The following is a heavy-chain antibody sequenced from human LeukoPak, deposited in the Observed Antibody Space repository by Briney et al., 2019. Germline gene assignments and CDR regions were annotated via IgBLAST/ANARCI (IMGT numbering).Heavy chain of an antibody. CDR1: GFTFSTYW. V-gene: IGHV3-74*01. CDR2: INSDGSST. D-gene: IGHD3-16*01. J-gene: IGHJ4*02. CDR3: ARARYVDY. Sequence: GWSLRLSCAASGFTFSTYWMHWVRPAPGKGLVWVSHINSDGSSTSYADSVKGRFTISRDNAKNTLYLQMNSLRAEDTAVYYCARARYVDYWGQGSLVTVSS.